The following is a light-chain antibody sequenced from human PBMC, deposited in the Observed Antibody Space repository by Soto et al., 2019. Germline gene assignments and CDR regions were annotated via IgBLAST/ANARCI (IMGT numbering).Light chain of an antibody. CDR2: GAS. J-gene: IGKJ5*01. V-gene: IGKV3-20*01. Sequence: EIVLTQSPDTLSLSPGERATLSCRASQSVRNNYLAWYQQRPGQAPRLLIYGASSRATGIPDRFSGSGSGTDFTLTISRLEPEDFAVYYCQQYGSSPPITFGQGTRLEIK. CDR1: QSVRNNY. CDR3: QQYGSSPPIT.